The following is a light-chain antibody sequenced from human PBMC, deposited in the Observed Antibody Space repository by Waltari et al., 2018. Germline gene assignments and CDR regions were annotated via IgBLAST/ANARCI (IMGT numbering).Light chain of an antibody. Sequence: EIVMTQSPATLSVSPGERATISCRASQSVTSNLAWYQQKPGQAPRLLSYGASTRATGSPARFSGSGSGTEFTLTISSLQSEDFAVYYCQQYNNWPLYTFGQGTKLEIK. CDR2: GAS. V-gene: IGKV3-15*01. CDR1: QSVTSN. J-gene: IGKJ2*01. CDR3: QQYNNWPLYT.